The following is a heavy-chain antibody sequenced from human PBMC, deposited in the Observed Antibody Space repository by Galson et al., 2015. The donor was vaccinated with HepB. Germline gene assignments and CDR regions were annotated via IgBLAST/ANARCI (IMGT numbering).Heavy chain of an antibody. CDR3: GIAARLDYYYGMDV. V-gene: IGHV1-8*01. CDR2: MNPNSGNT. J-gene: IGHJ6*02. Sequence: KVSCKASGYTFTSYDINWVRPATGQGLEWMGWMNPNSGNTGYAQKFQGRVTMTRNTSISTAYVELSSLRSEDTAVYYCGIAARLDYYYGMDVWGQGTTVTVSS. D-gene: IGHD6-6*01. CDR1: GYTFTSYD.